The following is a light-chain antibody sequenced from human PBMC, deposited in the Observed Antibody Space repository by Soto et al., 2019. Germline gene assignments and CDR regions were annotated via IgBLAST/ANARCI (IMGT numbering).Light chain of an antibody. Sequence: EIVMTQSPATLSVFPGERATLSCRARQSVSSNLAWYQQKPGQGPRILIYGASTRATGVPTTFSGSGSGTECPLTISRLQSEDFAVYSWQQYNNWPLTFGGGTKVEIK. CDR1: QSVSSN. J-gene: IGKJ4*01. V-gene: IGKV3D-15*01. CDR2: GAS. CDR3: QQYNNWPLT.